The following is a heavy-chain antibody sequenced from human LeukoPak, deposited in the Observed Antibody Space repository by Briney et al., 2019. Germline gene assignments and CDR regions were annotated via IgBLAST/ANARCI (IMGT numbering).Heavy chain of an antibody. Sequence: YPGGSLRLSCAASGFTFSSYSMNWVRQAPGKGLEWVSSISSSSSYIYYADSVKGRFTISRDNAKNSLYLQMNSLRAEDTAVYYCARGDYGGSFWFDPWGQGTLVTVSS. V-gene: IGHV3-21*01. CDR2: ISSSSSYI. CDR3: ARGDYGGSFWFDP. D-gene: IGHD4-23*01. CDR1: GFTFSSYS. J-gene: IGHJ5*02.